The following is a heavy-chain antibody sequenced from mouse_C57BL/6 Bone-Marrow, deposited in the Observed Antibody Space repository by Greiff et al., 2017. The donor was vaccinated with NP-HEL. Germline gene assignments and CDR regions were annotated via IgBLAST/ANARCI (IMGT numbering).Heavy chain of an antibody. Sequence: EVHLVESGAELVKPGASVKLSCTASGFNIKDYYMHWVKQRTEQGLEWIGRIDPEDGETKYAPKFQGKATIPADTSSNTAYLQLSSLTSEDTAVDYCARAPYYYGSSYYFDDWGQGTTLTVSA. CDR1: GFNIKDYY. CDR3: ARAPYYYGSSYYFDD. J-gene: IGHJ2*01. CDR2: IDPEDGET. V-gene: IGHV14-2*01. D-gene: IGHD1-1*01.